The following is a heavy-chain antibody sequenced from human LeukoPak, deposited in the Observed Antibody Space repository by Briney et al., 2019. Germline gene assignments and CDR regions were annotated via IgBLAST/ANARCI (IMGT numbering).Heavy chain of an antibody. CDR3: ARDSFGSYFDY. D-gene: IGHD3-16*01. V-gene: IGHV3-9*01. Sequence: GRSLRLSCAASGFTFDDYAMHWVRQAPGKGLEWVSGISWNSGSIGYADSVKGRFTISRDNAKNSLYLQMNSLRAEDTAVYYCARDSFGSYFDYWGQGTLVTVSS. J-gene: IGHJ4*02. CDR1: GFTFDDYA. CDR2: ISWNSGSI.